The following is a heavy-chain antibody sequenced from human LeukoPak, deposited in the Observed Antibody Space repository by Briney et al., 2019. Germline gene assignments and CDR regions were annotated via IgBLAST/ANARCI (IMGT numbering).Heavy chain of an antibody. CDR3: ASYSNSWYYFDY. J-gene: IGHJ4*02. Sequence: SETLSLTCTVSGGSITSYYWSWLRQPPGKGLEWIGYMNYSGNSYYNPSLKSRVTISVDTSKNQFSLKLSSMAAADTAVYYCASYSNSWYYFDYWGQGTLVTVSS. CDR2: MNYSGNS. V-gene: IGHV4-59*01. D-gene: IGHD6-13*01. CDR1: GGSITSYY.